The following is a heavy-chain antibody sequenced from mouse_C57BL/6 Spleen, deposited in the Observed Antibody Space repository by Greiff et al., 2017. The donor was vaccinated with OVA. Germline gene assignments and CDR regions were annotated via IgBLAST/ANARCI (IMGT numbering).Heavy chain of an antibody. CDR3: ARDRAWDSFDY. J-gene: IGHJ2*01. CDR1: GYSITSGYY. CDR2: ISYDGSN. V-gene: IGHV3-6*01. Sequence: EVKLQESGPGLVKPSQSLSLTCSVTGYSITSGYYWNWIRQFPGNKLEWMGYISYDGSNNYNPSLKNRISITRDTSKNQFFLKLNSVTTEDTATYYCARDRAWDSFDYWGQGTTLTVSS. D-gene: IGHD3-3*01.